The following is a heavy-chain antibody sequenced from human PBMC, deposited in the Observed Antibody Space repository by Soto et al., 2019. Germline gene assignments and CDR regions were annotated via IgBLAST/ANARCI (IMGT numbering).Heavy chain of an antibody. J-gene: IGHJ4*02. V-gene: IGHV1-46*01. D-gene: IGHD3-16*02. CDR3: ARDGGPDYDYIWGSYRHTDY. CDR1: GYTFTSYY. CDR2: INPSGGST. Sequence: ASVKVSCKASGYTFTSYYMHRVRQAPGQGLEWMGIINPSGGSTSYAQKFQGRVTMTRDTSTSTVYMELSSLRSEDTAVYYCARDGGPDYDYIWGSYRHTDYWGQGTLVTVSS.